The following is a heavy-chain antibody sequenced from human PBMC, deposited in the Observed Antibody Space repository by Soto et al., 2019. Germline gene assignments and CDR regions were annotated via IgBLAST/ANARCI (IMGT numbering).Heavy chain of an antibody. V-gene: IGHV3-66*01. CDR2: IYNAGSA. Sequence: GGSLRLSCAASGFTVSSYRMSWVRQAPGKGLEWVSVIYNAGSADFADSVKGRFTISRDNSKNTLYLQMNSLRAEDMAVYYCASGHGHWGQGTLVTSPQ. CDR3: ASGHGH. CDR1: GFTVSSYR. J-gene: IGHJ4*02.